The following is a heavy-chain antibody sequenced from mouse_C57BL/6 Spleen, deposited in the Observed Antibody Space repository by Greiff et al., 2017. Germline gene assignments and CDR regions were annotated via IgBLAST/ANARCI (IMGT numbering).Heavy chain of an antibody. Sequence: EVKLVESEGGLVQPGSSMKLSCTASGFTFSDYYMAWVRQVPEKGLEWVANINYDGISTYYLDSLKSRFIISRDNAKNILYLQMSSLKSEDTATYYCARANWAHYFDYWGQGTTLTVSS. D-gene: IGHD4-1*01. J-gene: IGHJ2*01. CDR1: GFTFSDYY. CDR3: ARANWAHYFDY. CDR2: INYDGIST. V-gene: IGHV5-16*01.